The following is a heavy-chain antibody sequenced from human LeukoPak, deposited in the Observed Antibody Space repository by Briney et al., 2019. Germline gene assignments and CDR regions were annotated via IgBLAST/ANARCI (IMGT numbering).Heavy chain of an antibody. CDR1: GFTFSSYG. D-gene: IGHD6-19*01. CDR3: AKDRIAVAGVGAFDI. Sequence: PGGSLRLSCAASGFTFSSYGMHWVRQAPGKGLEWVAFIRYDGSNKYYADSVKGRFTISRDNSKNTLYLQMNSLRAEDTAVYYCAKDRIAVAGVGAFDIWGQGTMVTVSS. V-gene: IGHV3-30*02. J-gene: IGHJ3*02. CDR2: IRYDGSNK.